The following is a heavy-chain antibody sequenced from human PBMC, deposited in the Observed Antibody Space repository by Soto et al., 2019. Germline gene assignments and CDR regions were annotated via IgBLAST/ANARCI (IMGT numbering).Heavy chain of an antibody. V-gene: IGHV4-31*03. CDR2: IYYSGST. CDR1: GGSISSGGYY. CDR3: AREILGYRSGGSCDGEYNWFEP. J-gene: IGHJ5*02. Sequence: SETLSLTCTVSGGSISSGGYYWSWIRQHPGKGLEWIGYIYYSGSTYYNPSLKSRVTISVDTSKNQFSLKLSSVTAADTAVYYCAREILGYRSGGSCDGEYNWFEPWGQGTLVTVSS. D-gene: IGHD2-15*01.